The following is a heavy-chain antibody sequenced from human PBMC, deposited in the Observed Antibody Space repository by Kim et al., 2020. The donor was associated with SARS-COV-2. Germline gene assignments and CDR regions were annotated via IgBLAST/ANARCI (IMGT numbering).Heavy chain of an antibody. V-gene: IGHV4-38-2*02. D-gene: IGHD3-16*01. J-gene: IGHJ5*02. CDR2: IHHSGST. CDR3: ARDWGTVSDKAHWFEP. Sequence: SETLSLTCSVFGDSIRSEYYWGWIRQSPGKGLEWIGSIHHSGSTTLNPSLTSRVTLSLDTSKNQFSLTMMYVSDADTGLYLCARDWGTVSDKAHWFEPWG. CDR1: GDSIRSEYY.